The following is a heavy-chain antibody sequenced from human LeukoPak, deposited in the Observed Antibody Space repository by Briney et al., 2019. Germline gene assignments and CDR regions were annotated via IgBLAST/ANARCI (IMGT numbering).Heavy chain of an antibody. V-gene: IGHV3-7*01. CDR1: GFTFSNYW. J-gene: IGHJ4*02. CDR2: IKQDGSEK. CDR3: ARGAYYYED. Sequence: GGSLRLSCAASGFTFSNYWMSWVRQAPGKGLEWVANIKQDGSEKYYVDSVKGRFTISRDNAKNSLYLQMNSLRAEDTAVYYCARGAYYYEDWGQGTLVTVSS. D-gene: IGHD3-22*01.